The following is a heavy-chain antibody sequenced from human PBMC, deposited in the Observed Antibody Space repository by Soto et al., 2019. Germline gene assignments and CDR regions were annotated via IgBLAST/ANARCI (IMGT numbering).Heavy chain of an antibody. Sequence: QVQLVQSGAEVKKPGSSVKVSCKASGGTFSSYAISWVRQAPGQGLEWMGGIIPIFGTANYAQKFQGRVTITADKATSTAYIEPSSLRSEDTAVYYCARGEDDYVWGATRYWGQGTLVTVSS. CDR2: IIPIFGTA. J-gene: IGHJ4*02. CDR1: GGTFSSYA. V-gene: IGHV1-69*06. D-gene: IGHD3-16*01. CDR3: ARGEDDYVWGATRY.